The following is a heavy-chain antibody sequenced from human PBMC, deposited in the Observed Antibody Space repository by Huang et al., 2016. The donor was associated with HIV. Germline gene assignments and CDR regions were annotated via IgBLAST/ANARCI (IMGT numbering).Heavy chain of an antibody. D-gene: IGHD3-16*01. CDR2: VFYGGNT. J-gene: IGHJ3*01. CDR3: ARLPFDYVWGTQRQTALDELDV. CDR1: GGSVNSGYYY. Sequence: QLQLQESGPGLVRPSETLSLTCSVSGGSVNSGYYYWGWIRQPPGKGLEWIASVFYGGNTFSMPSLKSRVSRSVDTSKKRFSLNLSSVTAADTAVYFCARLPFDYVWGTQRQTALDELDVWGQGTMVTVSS. V-gene: IGHV4-39*01.